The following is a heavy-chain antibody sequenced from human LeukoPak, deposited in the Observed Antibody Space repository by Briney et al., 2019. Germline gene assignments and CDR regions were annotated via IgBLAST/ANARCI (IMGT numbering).Heavy chain of an antibody. J-gene: IGHJ4*02. Sequence: SETLSLTCAVYGGSFSGYYWSWIRQPPGKGREWNGEINHRGSTNYNPSLKSRVTISVDTSKNQFSLKLSSVTAADTAVYYCARTPTITMVRGVIWKRRTGYNYFDYWGQGTLVTVSS. D-gene: IGHD3-10*01. CDR1: GGSFSGYY. CDR3: ARTPTITMVRGVIWKRRTGYNYFDY. CDR2: INHRGST. V-gene: IGHV4-34*01.